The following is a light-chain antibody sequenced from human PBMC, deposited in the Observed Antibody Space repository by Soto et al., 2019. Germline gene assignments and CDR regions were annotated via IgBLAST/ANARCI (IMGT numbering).Light chain of an antibody. J-gene: IGKJ2*01. CDR1: RDIQTW. CDR3: QQYLSVPYT. V-gene: IGKV1-5*03. CDR2: EVY. Sequence: DIQMTQSPSTLSASPGDRVMMTCRASRDIQTWLAWYQQKPGKAPELLIFEVYKLKSGVPSRFSGSESEIDFTLTINGLQPDDFATYYCQQYLSVPYTFGQGTKLEI.